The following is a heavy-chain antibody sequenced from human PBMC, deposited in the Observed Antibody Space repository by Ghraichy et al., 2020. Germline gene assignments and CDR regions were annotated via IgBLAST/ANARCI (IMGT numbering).Heavy chain of an antibody. D-gene: IGHD3-16*01. Sequence: GGSLRLSCAASGFTFSSYAMSWVRQAPGKGLEWVSAISGSGGSTYYADSVKGRFTISRDNSKNTLYLQMNSLRAEDTAVYYCAKLSDYIWGSYGHFDYWGQGTLVTVSS. V-gene: IGHV3-23*01. CDR2: ISGSGGST. CDR3: AKLSDYIWGSYGHFDY. J-gene: IGHJ4*02. CDR1: GFTFSSYA.